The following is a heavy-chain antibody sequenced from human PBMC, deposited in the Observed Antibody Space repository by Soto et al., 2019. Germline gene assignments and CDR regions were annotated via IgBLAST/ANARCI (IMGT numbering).Heavy chain of an antibody. D-gene: IGHD3-3*01. Sequence: PSETLSLTCTVSGGSISSSSYYWCWIRQPPGKGLEWIGSIYYSGSTYYNPSLKSRVTISVDTSKNQFSLKLSSVTAADTAVYYCARHMYYPLYYELWSGSPNWFDPWGQGTLVTVSS. CDR3: ARHMYYPLYYELWSGSPNWFDP. CDR1: GGSISSSSYY. J-gene: IGHJ5*02. V-gene: IGHV4-39*01. CDR2: IYYSGST.